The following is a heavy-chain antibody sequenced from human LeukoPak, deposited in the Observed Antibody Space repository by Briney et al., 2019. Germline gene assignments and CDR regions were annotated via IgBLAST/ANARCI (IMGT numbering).Heavy chain of an antibody. CDR3: ARGSAMANDY. V-gene: IGHV4-34*01. CDR1: GGSFSGYY. Sequence: SETLSLTCAVYGGSFSGYYWSWIRQPPGKGLEWIGEINHSGSTNYNPSLKSRVTISVDTSKNQFSLKLSSVTAADTGVYYCARGSAMANDYWGQGTLVTVSS. J-gene: IGHJ4*02. D-gene: IGHD5-18*01. CDR2: INHSGST.